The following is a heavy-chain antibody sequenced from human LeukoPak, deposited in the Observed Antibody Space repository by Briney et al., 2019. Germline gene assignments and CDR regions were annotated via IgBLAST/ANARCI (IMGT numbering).Heavy chain of an antibody. CDR3: AKDLYYYGSGSYGDAFDI. CDR2: ISGSGGST. D-gene: IGHD3-10*01. CDR1: GFTFSSYA. Sequence: GGSLRLSCAASGFTFSSYAMSWVRQAPGKGLEWVSAISGSGGSTYYADSVKGRFTISRDNSKNTLYLQMNSLRAEDTAVYYCAKDLYYYGSGSYGDAFDIWGQGTMVTVSS. V-gene: IGHV3-23*01. J-gene: IGHJ3*02.